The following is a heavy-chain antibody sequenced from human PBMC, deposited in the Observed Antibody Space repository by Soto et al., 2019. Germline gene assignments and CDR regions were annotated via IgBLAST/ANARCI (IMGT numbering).Heavy chain of an antibody. V-gene: IGHV3-23*01. Sequence: PGGSLRLSCAASGFTFSSYAMSWVRQAPGKGLEWVSAISGSGGSTYYADSVKGRFTISRDNSKNTLYLQMNSLRAEDTAVYYCAKNPLSTTVTTCIDFWGQGTLVTVSS. CDR3: AKNPLSTTVTTCIDF. CDR1: GFTFSSYA. CDR2: ISGSGGST. J-gene: IGHJ4*02. D-gene: IGHD4-17*01.